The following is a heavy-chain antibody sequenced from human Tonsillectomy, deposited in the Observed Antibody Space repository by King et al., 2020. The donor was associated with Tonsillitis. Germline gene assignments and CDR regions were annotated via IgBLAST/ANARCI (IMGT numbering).Heavy chain of an antibody. V-gene: IGHV3-7*01. CDR3: AKDVLGGYFEN. CDR2: IRQDGNEK. CDR1: GSTFSNYW. D-gene: IGHD1-26*01. Sequence: VQLVESGGGSVQPGGSLRLSCAASGSTFSNYWMAWLRQAPEKGLEVVANIRQDGNEKNHDDSVKGRFTISRDNAKNSLYLQMNSLRAEDTAVYFCAKDVLGGYFENWGQGTLVTVSS. J-gene: IGHJ4*02.